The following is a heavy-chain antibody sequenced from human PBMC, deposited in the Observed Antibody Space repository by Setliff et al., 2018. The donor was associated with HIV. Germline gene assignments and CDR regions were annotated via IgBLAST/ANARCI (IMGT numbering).Heavy chain of an antibody. Sequence: GESLKISCAASGFTLSYYSMNWVRQAPGKGLEWISYISTSGSTIYYADSVKGRFTISRDNAKNSLYLQMNSLRSEDTAVYYCAREGPQTGDHSLALFWGQGTVVTVSS. V-gene: IGHV3-48*03. CDR3: AREGPQTGDHSLALF. J-gene: IGHJ4*02. CDR2: ISTSGSTI. D-gene: IGHD7-27*01. CDR1: GFTLSYYS.